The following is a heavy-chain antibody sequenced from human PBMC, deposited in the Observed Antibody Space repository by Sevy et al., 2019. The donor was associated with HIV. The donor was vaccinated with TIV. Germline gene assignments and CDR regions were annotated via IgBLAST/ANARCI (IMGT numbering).Heavy chain of an antibody. J-gene: IGHJ6*02. CDR2: ISSRSSEI. D-gene: IGHD6-13*01. V-gene: IGHV3-11*05. CDR3: AGDFMHVASAGTGSLGV. CDR1: GFIFRDRY. Sequence: GGSLRLSCVASGFIFRDRYMSWIRQAPGKGLEWVSFISSRSSEINYADSVKGRFTVSRDNAKNSLYLQMNSLRAEDTAVYYCAGDFMHVASAGTGSLGVWGQGTAVTVSS.